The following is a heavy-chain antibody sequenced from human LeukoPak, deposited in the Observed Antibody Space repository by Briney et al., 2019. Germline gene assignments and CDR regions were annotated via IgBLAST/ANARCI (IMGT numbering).Heavy chain of an antibody. CDR2: ISSSGSTI. Sequence: GGSLRLSCAASGFTFSDYYMSWIRQAPGKGLEWVSYISSSGSTIYYADSVKGRFTISRDNAKNSLYLQMNSLRAEDTAVYYCARARRYFDWSDPGDAFDIWGQGTMVTVSS. CDR1: GFTFSDYY. V-gene: IGHV3-11*01. J-gene: IGHJ3*02. CDR3: ARARRYFDWSDPGDAFDI. D-gene: IGHD3-9*01.